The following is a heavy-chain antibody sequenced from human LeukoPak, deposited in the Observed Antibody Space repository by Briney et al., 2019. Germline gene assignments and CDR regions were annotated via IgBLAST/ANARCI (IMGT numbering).Heavy chain of an antibody. J-gene: IGHJ5*02. CDR3: ARGYCSGGSCYGGYNWFDP. V-gene: IGHV4-61*02. CDR2: IYTSGST. Sequence: SQTLSLTCTVSGGPISSGSYYWSWIRQPAGKGLEWIGRIYTSGSTNYNPSLKSRVTISVDTSKNQFSLKLSSVTAADTAVYYCARGYCSGGSCYGGYNWFDPWGQGTLVTVSS. CDR1: GGPISSGSYY. D-gene: IGHD2-15*01.